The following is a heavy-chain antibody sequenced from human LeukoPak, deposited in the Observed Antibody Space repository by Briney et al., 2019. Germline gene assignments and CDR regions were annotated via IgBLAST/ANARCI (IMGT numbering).Heavy chain of an antibody. CDR1: GGSISSSSYY. D-gene: IGHD1-26*01. Sequence: PSETLSLTCTVSGGSISSSSYYWGWIRQPPGKGPEWIGSIYYSGSTYYNPSLKSRVTISVDTSKNQFSLKLSSVTAADTAVYYCARPGIVGSKVDYWGQGTLVTVPS. CDR3: ARPGIVGSKVDY. V-gene: IGHV4-39*01. CDR2: IYYSGST. J-gene: IGHJ4*02.